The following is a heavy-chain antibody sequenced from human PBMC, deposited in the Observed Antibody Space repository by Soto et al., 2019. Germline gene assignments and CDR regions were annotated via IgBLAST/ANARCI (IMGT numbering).Heavy chain of an antibody. CDR2: IYSGGST. J-gene: IGHJ4*02. Sequence: EVQLVESGGGLVQPGGSLRLSCAASGFTVSSNYMSWVRQAPGKGLEWVSVIYSGGSTYYADSVKGRFTISRDHSKNTLYLQMNSLRAEDTAVYYCASLYSSSWYVDYWGQGTLVTVSS. CDR1: GFTVSSNY. CDR3: ASLYSSSWYVDY. D-gene: IGHD6-13*01. V-gene: IGHV3-66*01.